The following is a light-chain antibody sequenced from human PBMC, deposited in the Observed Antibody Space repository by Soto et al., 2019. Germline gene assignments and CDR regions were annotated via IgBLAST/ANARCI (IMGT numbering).Light chain of an antibody. CDR1: QNIGRY. CDR2: DVS. V-gene: IGKV3-11*01. CDR3: QQRMSWPLT. J-gene: IGKJ4*01. Sequence: EIVLTQSPATLSLSPGERATLSCRASQNIGRYLAWYQQTPGQVPRLLIYDVSDRATGIPARFSGSGSGTDCTLTISSLEPEDFAVYFCQQRMSWPLTFGGGTKVESK.